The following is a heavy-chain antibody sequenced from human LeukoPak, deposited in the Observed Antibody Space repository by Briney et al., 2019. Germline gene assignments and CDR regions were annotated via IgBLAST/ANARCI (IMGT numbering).Heavy chain of an antibody. CDR3: ARLYILTGSYSWDH. V-gene: IGHV4-4*02. J-gene: IGHJ4*02. Sequence: SETLSLTCAVSGGSISSSNWWSWVRQPPGKGLGWIGEIYHSGSTNYNPSLKSRVTISVDKSKNQFSLKLSSVTAADTAVYYCARLYILTGSYSWDHWGQGTQVTVSS. D-gene: IGHD3-9*01. CDR2: IYHSGST. CDR1: GGSISSSNW.